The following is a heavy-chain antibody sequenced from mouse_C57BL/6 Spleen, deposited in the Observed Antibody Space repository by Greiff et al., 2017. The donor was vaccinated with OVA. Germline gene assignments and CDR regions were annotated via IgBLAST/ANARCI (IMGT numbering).Heavy chain of an antibody. CDR2: INPRNGGT. J-gene: IGHJ4*01. V-gene: IGHV1-53*01. CDR3: ARYGNYGYYAMDY. Sequence: QVQLQQPGTELVKPGASVKLSCKASGYTFTSYWMHWLKQRPGQGLEWLGNINPRNGGTNYNEKFKSKATLTVDKSSSTAYMQLSSLTSEDSAVYYCARYGNYGYYAMDYWGQGTSVTVSS. D-gene: IGHD2-1*01. CDR1: GYTFTSYW.